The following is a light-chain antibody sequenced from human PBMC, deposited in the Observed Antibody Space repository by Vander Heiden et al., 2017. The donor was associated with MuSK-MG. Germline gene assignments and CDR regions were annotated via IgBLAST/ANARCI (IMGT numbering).Light chain of an antibody. CDR1: QGISNS. J-gene: IGKJ1*01. Sequence: DIQMTQSPSSLSASVGDRVTITCRASQGISNSLAWYQQKPGKAPKLLLYAASRLESGVPSRFSGSGSGTDYTLTISSLQPEDFATYYCQQYYSTLLWTFGQGTKVEIK. CDR2: AAS. V-gene: IGKV1-NL1*01. CDR3: QQYYSTLLWT.